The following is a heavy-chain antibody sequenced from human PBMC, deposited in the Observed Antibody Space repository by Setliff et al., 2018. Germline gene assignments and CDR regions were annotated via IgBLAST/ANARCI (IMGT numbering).Heavy chain of an antibody. CDR3: ARLVRYCSTIACQRASGGEF. Sequence: GASVKVSCKASGSTFTDSIVNWVRQAPGQGLEWVGWYSPYNGKTYSAQKFQGRVTLSTDTSTTTAYMELRSLTSGDTAMYYCARLVRYCSTIACQRASGGEFWGQGTLVTVSS. J-gene: IGHJ4*02. CDR2: YSPYNGKT. CDR1: GSTFTDSI. D-gene: IGHD2-8*01. V-gene: IGHV1-18*01.